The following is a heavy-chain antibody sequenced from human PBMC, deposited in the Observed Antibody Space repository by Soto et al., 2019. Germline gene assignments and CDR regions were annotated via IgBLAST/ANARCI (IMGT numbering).Heavy chain of an antibody. CDR2: IYPGDSDT. J-gene: IGHJ6*02. Sequence: PGESLKISCKCSGYSFNTYWIGWVRQMPGKGLEWVGAIYPGDSDTRYSPSFRGQVTISADKSISHVYLQWSSLKASDTAMYYCARNRLRQYYYGMDVWGQGTTVTVS. V-gene: IGHV5-51*01. CDR1: GYSFNTYW. D-gene: IGHD3-10*01. CDR3: ARNRLRQYYYGMDV.